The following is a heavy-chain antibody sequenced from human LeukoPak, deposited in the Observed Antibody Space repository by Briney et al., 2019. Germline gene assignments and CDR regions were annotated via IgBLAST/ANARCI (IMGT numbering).Heavy chain of an antibody. CDR2: ISGSGGST. J-gene: IGHJ4*02. Sequence: GGSLRLSCAASGFTFSSYAMSWVRQAPGKGLEWVSAISGSGGSTYYADSVKGRFTISRDNSKNTLYLQMNSLRAEDTAVYNCAKDGLLWFGELFPYYFDYRGQGTLVTVSS. CDR3: AKDGLLWFGELFPYYFDY. D-gene: IGHD3-10*01. CDR1: GFTFSSYA. V-gene: IGHV3-23*01.